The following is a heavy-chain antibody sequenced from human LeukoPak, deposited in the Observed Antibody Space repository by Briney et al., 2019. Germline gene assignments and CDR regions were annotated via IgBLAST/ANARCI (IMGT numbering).Heavy chain of an antibody. Sequence: SETLSLTCTVSGGSISSYYWSWIRQPPGKGLEWIGSIYYSGSTYYNPSLKSRVTISVDTSKNQFSLKLSSVTAADTAVYYCARDPNPFDYGGNSDWGQGTLVTVSS. CDR1: GGSISSYY. D-gene: IGHD4-23*01. CDR3: ARDPNPFDYGGNSD. J-gene: IGHJ4*02. V-gene: IGHV4-39*07. CDR2: IYYSGST.